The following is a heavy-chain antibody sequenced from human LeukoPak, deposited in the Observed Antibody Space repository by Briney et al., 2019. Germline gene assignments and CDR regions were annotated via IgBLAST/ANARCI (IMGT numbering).Heavy chain of an antibody. V-gene: IGHV3-23*01. Sequence: PGGSLRLSCAASGFTLRNYAMSWVRQAPGKGLEWVSALGRSGSSTYYADSVKGRFTISRDSSKNTLYLQMSSLRAEDTAVYYCARGKSGYCSGGSCRHYFDYWGQGTLVTVSS. J-gene: IGHJ4*02. CDR1: GFTLRNYA. D-gene: IGHD2-15*01. CDR3: ARGKSGYCSGGSCRHYFDY. CDR2: LGRSGSST.